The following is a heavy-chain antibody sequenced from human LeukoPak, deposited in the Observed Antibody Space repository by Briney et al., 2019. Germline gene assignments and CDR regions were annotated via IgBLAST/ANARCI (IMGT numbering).Heavy chain of an antibody. D-gene: IGHD6-13*01. CDR1: GGSFSGYY. V-gene: IGHV4-34*01. Sequence: SETLSLTCAVYGGSFSGYYWSWIRQPPGKGLEWIGEINHSGSTKYNPSLKSRVTISVETSKNQFSLKLNSVTGADTAVYYCARSGLAAAGRDYFDYWGQGTLVTVSS. CDR3: ARSGLAAAGRDYFDY. CDR2: INHSGST. J-gene: IGHJ4*02.